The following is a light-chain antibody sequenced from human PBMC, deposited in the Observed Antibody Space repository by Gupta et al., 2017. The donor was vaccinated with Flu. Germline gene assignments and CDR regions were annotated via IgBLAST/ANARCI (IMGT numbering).Light chain of an antibody. J-gene: IGLJ3*02. V-gene: IGLV2-11*03. CDR1: SSDVGGYNY. CDR2: DVS. Sequence: TSSDVGGYNYVSWDQQHPGKVPKLMIYDVSKRPSGVPDRFSGSKSGNTASLTISGLQAEDEADYYCCSYAGSYTWVFGGGTKLTVL. CDR3: CSYAGSYTWV.